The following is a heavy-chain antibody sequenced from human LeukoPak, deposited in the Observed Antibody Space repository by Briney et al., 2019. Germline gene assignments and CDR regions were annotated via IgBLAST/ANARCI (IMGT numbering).Heavy chain of an antibody. D-gene: IGHD3-16*01. Sequence: ASVKVSCKASGYSFTNYGISWVRQAPGQGLEWMGWISAHNGNTNYAQKLQGRVTMTTDTSTSTAYMELRTMRSEDTDVYYCARDHSYASRVGSFDYWGQGTLVTVSS. CDR1: GYSFTNYG. V-gene: IGHV1-18*01. CDR3: ARDHSYASRVGSFDY. J-gene: IGHJ4*02. CDR2: ISAHNGNT.